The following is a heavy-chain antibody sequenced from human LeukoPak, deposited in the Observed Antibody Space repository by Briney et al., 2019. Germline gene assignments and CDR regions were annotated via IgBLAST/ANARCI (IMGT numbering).Heavy chain of an antibody. V-gene: IGHV1-69-2*01. Sequence: ASVKISCKVSGYTFTDYYMHWVQQAPGKGLEWMGLVDPEDGETIYAEKFQGRVTITADTSTDTAYTELSSLRSEDTAVYYCARELYYYGSGSPLDYWGQGTLVTVSS. J-gene: IGHJ4*02. CDR2: VDPEDGET. CDR3: ARELYYYGSGSPLDY. CDR1: GYTFTDYY. D-gene: IGHD3-10*01.